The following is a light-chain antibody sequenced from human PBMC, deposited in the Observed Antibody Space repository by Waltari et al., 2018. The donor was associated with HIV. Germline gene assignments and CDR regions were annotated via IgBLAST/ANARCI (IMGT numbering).Light chain of an antibody. Sequence: QSALTQPPSASGSPGQSVTLSCTGTSSDVGGYNYVSWHQQHPGKAPKLMIYDVITRPSGLPDRFSVSKSCTTASLTVSGLQPEDEADYYCSSHAGSKVVFGGGTRLTVL. CDR1: SSDVGGYNY. CDR2: DVI. V-gene: IGLV2-8*01. CDR3: SSHAGSKVV. J-gene: IGLJ2*01.